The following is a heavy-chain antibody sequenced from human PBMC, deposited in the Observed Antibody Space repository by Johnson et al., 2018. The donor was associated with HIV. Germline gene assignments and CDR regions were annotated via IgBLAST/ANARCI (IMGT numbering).Heavy chain of an antibody. Sequence: QVQLVESGGGVVQPGGSLRLSCAASGFTFSSYGMHWVRQAPGKGLEWVAVISYAGSHKYYADSVKGRFTISRDNSKNTLYLQMGRLRAEDKGVYYCARERVHDKSGLDAFDIWGQGTMVTVSS. V-gene: IGHV3-30*03. CDR1: GFTFSSYG. CDR2: ISYAGSHK. D-gene: IGHD3-22*01. J-gene: IGHJ3*02. CDR3: ARERVHDKSGLDAFDI.